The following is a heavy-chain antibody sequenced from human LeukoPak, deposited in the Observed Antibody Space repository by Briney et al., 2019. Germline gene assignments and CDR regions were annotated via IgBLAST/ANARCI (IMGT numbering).Heavy chain of an antibody. CDR2: IYYSGST. D-gene: IGHD6-13*01. J-gene: IGHJ6*03. Sequence: PSQTLSLTCTVSGGSISSGGYYWSWIRQHPGKGLEWIGYIYYSGSTYYNPSLKSRVTISVDTSKNQFSLKLSSVTAADTAVYYCARPWARIAAAYYYYYMDVWGKGTTVTVSS. V-gene: IGHV4-31*03. CDR3: ARPWARIAAAYYYYYMDV. CDR1: GGSISSGGYY.